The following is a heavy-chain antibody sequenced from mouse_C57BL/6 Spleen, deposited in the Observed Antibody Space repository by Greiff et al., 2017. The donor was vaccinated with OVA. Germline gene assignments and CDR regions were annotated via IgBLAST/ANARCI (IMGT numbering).Heavy chain of an antibody. CDR1: GYTFTSYW. V-gene: IGHV1-59*01. Sequence: QVQLQQPGAELVRPGTSVKLSCKASGYTFTSYWMHWVKQRPGQGLEWIGVIDPSDSYTNYNQKFKGKATLTVDTSSSTAYMQLSSLASEDSAVYYCIYYDYDGDAMDDWGQGTSVTVSS. CDR3: IYYDYDGDAMDD. D-gene: IGHD2-4*01. J-gene: IGHJ4*01. CDR2: IDPSDSYT.